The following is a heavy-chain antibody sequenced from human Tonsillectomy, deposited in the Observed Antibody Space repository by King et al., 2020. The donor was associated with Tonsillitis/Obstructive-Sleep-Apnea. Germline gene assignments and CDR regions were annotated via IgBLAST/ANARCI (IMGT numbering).Heavy chain of an antibody. J-gene: IGHJ6*03. CDR1: GGSISSSSYY. V-gene: IGHV4-39*02. D-gene: IGHD6-13*01. CDR3: AIESGYPYYCMDV. Sequence: LQLQESGPGLVKASETLSLTCTVSGGSISSSSYYWGWIRQPPGKGLEWIGCIYYSGSTYYNPSLKSRVTISVDTAKNQFSLKLSSLTAADTAVYYCAIESGYPYYCMDVWGKGTTVTVSS. CDR2: IYYSGST.